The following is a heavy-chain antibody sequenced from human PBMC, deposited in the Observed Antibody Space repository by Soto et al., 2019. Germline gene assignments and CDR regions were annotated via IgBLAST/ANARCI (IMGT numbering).Heavy chain of an antibody. CDR3: ARVRITMVRYYYYGMDF. Sequence: GGSLRLSCAASGFTFSSYWMHWVRQAPGKGLVWVSRINSDGSSTSYADSVKGRFTISRDNAKNTLYLQMNSLRAEDTAVYYCARVRITMVRYYYYGMDFWGQGTTVTVSS. CDR2: INSDGSST. CDR1: GFTFSSYW. D-gene: IGHD3-10*01. V-gene: IGHV3-74*01. J-gene: IGHJ6*02.